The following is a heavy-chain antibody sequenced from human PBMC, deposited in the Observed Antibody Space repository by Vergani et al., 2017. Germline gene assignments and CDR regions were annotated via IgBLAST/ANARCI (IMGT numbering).Heavy chain of an antibody. Sequence: EVQLVESGGDVVQPGGSLRRSCAASGFTFDDYTTHWVRQAPGKGLEWVSLISWDGGSTYYADSVKGRFTISRDNSKNSLYLQMNSLRTEDTALYYCAKDRRLSYYYSSGYYPYYFDYWGQGTLVIVSS. CDR2: ISWDGGST. CDR1: GFTFDDYT. D-gene: IGHD3-22*01. V-gene: IGHV3-43*01. CDR3: AKDRRLSYYYSSGYYPYYFDY. J-gene: IGHJ4*02.